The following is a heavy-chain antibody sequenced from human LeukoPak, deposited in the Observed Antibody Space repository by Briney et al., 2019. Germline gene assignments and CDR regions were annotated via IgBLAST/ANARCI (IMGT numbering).Heavy chain of an antibody. Sequence: ASVKVSCKASGYTFTGYYMHWVRQAPGQGLEWMGWINPNSGGTNYAQKFQGRVTMTRDTSISTAYMELSRLSSDDTAVYYCARVSQQLVRDFEFWGQGKLVTVSS. D-gene: IGHD6-13*01. J-gene: IGHJ4*02. CDR1: GYTFTGYY. CDR2: INPNSGGT. V-gene: IGHV1-2*02. CDR3: ARVSQQLVRDFEF.